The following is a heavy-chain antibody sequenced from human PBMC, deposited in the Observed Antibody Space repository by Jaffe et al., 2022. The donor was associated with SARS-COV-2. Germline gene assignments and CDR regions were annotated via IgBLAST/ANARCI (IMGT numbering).Heavy chain of an antibody. V-gene: IGHV3-49*03. J-gene: IGHJ4*02. CDR1: GFTFGDYA. CDR2: IRSKAYGGTT. D-gene: IGHD6-25*01. CDR3: TRTKKRERLFDS. Sequence: EVQLVESGGGLVQPGRSLRLSCTTSGFTFGDYAVSWFRQVPGKGLEWVGFIRSKAYGGTTEYGASVKGRFTVSRDDSKSIGYLQMNSLKIEDTAIYYCTRTKKRERLFDSWGQGTLVTVSS.